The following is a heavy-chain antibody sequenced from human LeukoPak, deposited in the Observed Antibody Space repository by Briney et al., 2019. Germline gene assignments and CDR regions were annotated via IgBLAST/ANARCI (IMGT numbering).Heavy chain of an antibody. Sequence: ASVKVSCEVSGYTLTELSMHWVRQAPGKGLEWMGGLGPEDGETIYAQKFQGRVTMTEDTSTDTAYMELSSLRSEDTAVYYCATGPIGAPYGMDVWGQGTTVTVSS. CDR2: LGPEDGET. D-gene: IGHD3-16*01. CDR1: GYTLTELS. J-gene: IGHJ6*02. V-gene: IGHV1-24*01. CDR3: ATGPIGAPYGMDV.